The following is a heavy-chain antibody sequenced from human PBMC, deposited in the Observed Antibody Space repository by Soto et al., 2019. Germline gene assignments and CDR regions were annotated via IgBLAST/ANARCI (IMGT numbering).Heavy chain of an antibody. Sequence: QVQLVESGGDLVKPGGSLRLSCAASGFPFSDYYMSWIRQAPGKGLEWVSSIGSSSSYTNYADSVKGRFTISRDNAKNSPYLPMSSLIAEDTAVYYCARRRPTGYYNYWGQGTLVTVSA. CDR3: ARRRPTGYYNY. D-gene: IGHD3-9*01. J-gene: IGHJ4*02. V-gene: IGHV3-11*05. CDR2: IGSSSSYT. CDR1: GFPFSDYY.